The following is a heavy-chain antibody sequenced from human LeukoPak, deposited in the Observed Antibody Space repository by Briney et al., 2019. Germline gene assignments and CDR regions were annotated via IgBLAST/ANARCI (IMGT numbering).Heavy chain of an antibody. Sequence: PSETLSLTCAVSGGSISSSNWWSWIRQHPGKGLEWIGYIYYSGSTYYNPSLKSRVTISVDTSKNQFSLQLNSVTPEDTAVYYCARESVTMVRDPDYGMDAWGQGTTVTVSS. J-gene: IGHJ6*02. CDR1: GGSISSSNW. D-gene: IGHD3-10*01. V-gene: IGHV4-31*11. CDR3: ARESVTMVRDPDYGMDA. CDR2: IYYSGST.